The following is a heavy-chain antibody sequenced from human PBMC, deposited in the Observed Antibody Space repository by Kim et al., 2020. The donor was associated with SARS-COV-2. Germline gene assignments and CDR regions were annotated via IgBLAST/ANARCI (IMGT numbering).Heavy chain of an antibody. J-gene: IGHJ6*02. D-gene: IGHD1-26*01. CDR3: ARGKGGSYYYGMDV. Sequence: ADSVKGRFPLASDHSQNTLYLQMNSLRAEDTAVYYCARGKGGSYYYGMDVWGQGTTVTVSS. V-gene: IGHV3-30*14.